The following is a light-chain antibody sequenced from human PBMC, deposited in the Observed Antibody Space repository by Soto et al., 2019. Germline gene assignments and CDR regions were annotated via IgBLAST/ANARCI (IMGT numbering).Light chain of an antibody. CDR2: ETS. V-gene: IGLV2-23*01. J-gene: IGLJ1*01. Sequence: QSALTQPASVSGSPGQSVTISCTGTSSDFGSDKFVSWYQHHPGTVPKVIIYETSKRPSGVSDRFSGSKSGNTASLTISGLQAEDEYDYYCFSFTSTNTDVFGSGTKLTVL. CDR3: FSFTSTNTDV. CDR1: SSDFGSDKF.